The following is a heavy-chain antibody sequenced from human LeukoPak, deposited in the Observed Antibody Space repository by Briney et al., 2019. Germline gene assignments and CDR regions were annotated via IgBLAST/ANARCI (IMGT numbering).Heavy chain of an antibody. CDR2: IFRDGTT. CDR3: ARGLLAAAGTLHFDY. Sequence: SETLSLTCTVSGDSISTSNWWTWVRQSPGKGLEWIGEIFRDGTTSYNPSLKSRLSISVDKSRNQVALNLISVTAADTAVYYCARGLLAAAGTLHFDYWGQGTLVTVSS. V-gene: IGHV4-4*02. CDR1: GDSISTSNW. J-gene: IGHJ4*02. D-gene: IGHD6-13*01.